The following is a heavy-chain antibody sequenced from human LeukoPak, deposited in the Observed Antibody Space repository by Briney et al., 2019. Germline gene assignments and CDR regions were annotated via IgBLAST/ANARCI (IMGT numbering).Heavy chain of an antibody. CDR3: ARGGKGIDILTGYPYYYFDY. V-gene: IGHV4-34*01. Sequence: SETLSLTCAVYGGSFSGYCWSWIRQPPGKGLEWIGEINHSGSTNYNPSLKSRVTISVDTSKNQFSLKLSSVTAADTAVYYCARGGKGIDILTGYPYYYFDYWGQGTLVTVSS. J-gene: IGHJ4*02. CDR1: GGSFSGYC. CDR2: INHSGST. D-gene: IGHD3-9*01.